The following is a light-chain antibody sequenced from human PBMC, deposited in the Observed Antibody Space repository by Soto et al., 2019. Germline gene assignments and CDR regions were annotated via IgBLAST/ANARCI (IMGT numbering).Light chain of an antibody. CDR3: SSYTSSSTLPYV. CDR2: EVS. J-gene: IGLJ1*01. CDR1: SSDVGGYNY. V-gene: IGLV2-14*01. Sequence: QYVLTQPASVSGSPGQSITISCTGTSSDVGGYNYVSWYQQHPGKAPKLMIYEVSNRPSGVSNRFSGSKSGNTAPLTISGLQAEDEADYYCSSYTSSSTLPYVFGTGTKVTVL.